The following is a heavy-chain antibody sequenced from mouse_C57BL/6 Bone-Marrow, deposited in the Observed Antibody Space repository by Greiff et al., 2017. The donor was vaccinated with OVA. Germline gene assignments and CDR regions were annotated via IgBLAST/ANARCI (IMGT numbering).Heavy chain of an antibody. D-gene: IGHD2-2*01. CDR2: INPYNGGT. Sequence: VQLQQSGPVLVKPGASVKMSCKASGYTFTDYYMNWVKQSHGKSLEWIGVINPYNGGTSYNQKFKGKATLTVDKSSSTAYMELNSLTSEDSAVYYCAVDGYDVDYWGQGTSVTVSS. CDR1: GYTFTDYY. J-gene: IGHJ4*01. CDR3: AVDGYDVDY. V-gene: IGHV1-19*01.